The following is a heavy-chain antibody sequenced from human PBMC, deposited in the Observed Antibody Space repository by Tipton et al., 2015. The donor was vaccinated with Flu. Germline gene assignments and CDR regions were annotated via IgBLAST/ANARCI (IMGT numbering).Heavy chain of an antibody. Sequence: LRLSCTVSGGSIRSYYWSWIRQPAGKGLVWIGRMYTSGSTNDNPSLKSRVTMSLDTSKNQFSLKLTSVTAADTAVYYCAREMYGSGSWGGYYYYGMDVWGQGTAVTVSS. CDR1: GGSIRSYY. CDR2: MYTSGST. V-gene: IGHV4-4*07. J-gene: IGHJ6*02. D-gene: IGHD3-10*01. CDR3: AREMYGSGSWGGYYYYGMDV.